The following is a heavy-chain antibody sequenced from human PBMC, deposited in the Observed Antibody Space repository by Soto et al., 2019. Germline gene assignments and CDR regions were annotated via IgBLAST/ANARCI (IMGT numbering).Heavy chain of an antibody. V-gene: IGHV1-2*02. CDR3: ARALVRFSDWIPENYEYGMDV. CDR2: INPNSGGT. Sequence: SVKSSCEPSGHTFSAYYIPWVGQAPGQGLEWMGWINPNSGGTNYAQKFQGRVTMTRDTSSRTVYMELSRLRSDDTAVYYCARALVRFSDWIPENYEYGMDVWG. J-gene: IGHJ6*02. CDR1: GHTFSAYY. D-gene: IGHD3-3*01.